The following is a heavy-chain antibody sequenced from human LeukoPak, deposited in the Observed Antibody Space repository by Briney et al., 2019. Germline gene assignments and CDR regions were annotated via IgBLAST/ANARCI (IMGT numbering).Heavy chain of an antibody. V-gene: IGHV4-31*03. CDR3: ARDRRITIFGVVTHRWFDP. D-gene: IGHD3-3*01. CDR1: GGSISSGGYY. Sequence: SETLSLTCTVSGGSISSGGYYWSWIRQHPGKGLEWIGYIYYSGSIYYNPSLKSRVTISMDTSKNQFSLKLSSVTAADTAVYYCARDRRITIFGVVTHRWFDPWGQGTLVTVSS. J-gene: IGHJ5*02. CDR2: IYYSGSI.